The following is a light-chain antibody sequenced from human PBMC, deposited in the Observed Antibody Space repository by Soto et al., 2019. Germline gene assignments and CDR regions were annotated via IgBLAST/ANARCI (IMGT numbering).Light chain of an antibody. Sequence: EIVLTQSPGTLSLSPGERATLSCRASQSVSSSYLAWYQQKPGQAPRLLIYGASSRATGIPDRFSGSGSGTDFTLTIIRLEPEDFAVYDCQQYGSSPVTVVAGTKVHIK. CDR1: QSVSSSY. CDR3: QQYGSSPVT. J-gene: IGKJ3*01. V-gene: IGKV3-20*01. CDR2: GAS.